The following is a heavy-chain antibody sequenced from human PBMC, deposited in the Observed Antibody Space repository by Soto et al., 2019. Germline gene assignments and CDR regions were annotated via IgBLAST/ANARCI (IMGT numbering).Heavy chain of an antibody. D-gene: IGHD1-7*01. CDR1: GYTFTIYA. CDR2: INAGNGNT. Sequence: QVQLVQSGAEVKKPGASVKVSCKASGYTFTIYAMHWVRPAPGQRLEWMGWINAGNGNTKYSQKFQGRVTITRDTSASKAYMELSSLRSEDTAVYYCARGEGADWNYLLGYWGQGTLVTVSS. V-gene: IGHV1-3*01. CDR3: ARGEGADWNYLLGY. J-gene: IGHJ4*02.